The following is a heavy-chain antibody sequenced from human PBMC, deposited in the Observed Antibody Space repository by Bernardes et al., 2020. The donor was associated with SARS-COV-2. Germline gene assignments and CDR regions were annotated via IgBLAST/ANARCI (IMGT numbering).Heavy chain of an antibody. V-gene: IGHV7-4-1*02. J-gene: IGHJ6*02. CDR2: INTNTGNP. Sequence: ASVKVSCKASGYTFTSYAMNWVRQAPGQGLEWMGWINTNTGNPTYAQGFTGRFVFSLDTSVSTAYLQISSLKAEDTAVYYCARGRAAAGTIGYYGMDVWGQGTTVTVSS. D-gene: IGHD6-13*01. CDR1: GYTFTSYA. CDR3: ARGRAAAGTIGYYGMDV.